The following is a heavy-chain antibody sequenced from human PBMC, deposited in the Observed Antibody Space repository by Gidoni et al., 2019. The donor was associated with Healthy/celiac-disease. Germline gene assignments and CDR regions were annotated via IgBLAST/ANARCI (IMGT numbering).Heavy chain of an antibody. J-gene: IGHJ4*02. CDR1: GFTFSSYG. CDR3: AKDPPHF. CDR2: ISYDGSNK. V-gene: IGHV3-30*18. D-gene: IGHD3-3*02. Sequence: QVQLVESGGGVVQPGRSLRLSCAASGFTFSSYGMHWVRQAPGKGLEWVAAISYDGSNKYYADSVKGRFTISRDNSKNTLYLQMNSLRAEDTAVYYCAKDPPHFWSQGTLVTVSS.